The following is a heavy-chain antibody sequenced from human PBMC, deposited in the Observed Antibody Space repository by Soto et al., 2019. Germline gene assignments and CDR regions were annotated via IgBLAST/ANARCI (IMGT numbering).Heavy chain of an antibody. J-gene: IGHJ4*02. CDR2: INPTGGSR. CDR3: ARDLAAGDY. V-gene: IGHV1-46*01. D-gene: IGHD2-15*01. CDR1: GYTFRNYY. Sequence: QVQLVQSGAEVKKPGASVNISCKASGYTFRNYYIHWVRQAPGQGLEWMGIINPTGGSRNYAQRFQGRVTLTMDTSTATGYMELSSLRFEDTAVYYCARDLAAGDYWGQGTLVTVSS.